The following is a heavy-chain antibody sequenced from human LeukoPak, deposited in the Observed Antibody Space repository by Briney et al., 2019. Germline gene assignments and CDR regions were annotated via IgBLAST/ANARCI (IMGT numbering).Heavy chain of an antibody. CDR3: ARSTTRVGATTFYFDY. J-gene: IGHJ4*02. CDR1: GYTFTSYG. D-gene: IGHD1-26*01. Sequence: GSVKVSCKASGYTFTSYGISWVRQAPGQGLEWMGWISAYNGNTNYAQKLQGRVTMTTDTSTSTAYMELRSLRSDDTAVYYCARSTTRVGATTFYFDYWGQGTLVTVSS. CDR2: ISAYNGNT. V-gene: IGHV1-18*01.